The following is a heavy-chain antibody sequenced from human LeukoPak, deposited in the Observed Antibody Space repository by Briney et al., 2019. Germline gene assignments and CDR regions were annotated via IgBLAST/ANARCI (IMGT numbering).Heavy chain of an antibody. V-gene: IGHV3-49*04. Sequence: GGSLRLSCTASGFTLGDYAMSWVRQAPGKGLEWVGLIRSKAYGGTTEYAASVKGRFTISRDDSKSIAYLQMNSLKTEDTAVYYCTRDLVEAGLGYFDYWGQGTLVTVSS. CDR3: TRDLVEAGLGYFDY. CDR2: IRSKAYGGTT. CDR1: GFTLGDYA. J-gene: IGHJ4*02. D-gene: IGHD2-15*01.